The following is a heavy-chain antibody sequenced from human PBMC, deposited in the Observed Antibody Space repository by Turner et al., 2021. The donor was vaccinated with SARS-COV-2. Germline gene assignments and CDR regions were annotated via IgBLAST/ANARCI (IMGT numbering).Heavy chain of an antibody. J-gene: IGHJ6*02. CDR3: ATAPANYYHSSGSKGLYYYYYGMDV. CDR2: FDPEDSET. D-gene: IGHD3-22*01. V-gene: IGHV1-24*01. Sequence: HVQLVQSGAEVKKPGAAVKVTCKVSGYTLIELSMHWVRQAPGKWLEWMGGFDPEDSETINAKKFQGRVTMTEDTTTDAAYMELSSLRSEDTAVYYCATAPANYYHSSGSKGLYYYYYGMDVWGQGTTVTVSS. CDR1: GYTLIELS.